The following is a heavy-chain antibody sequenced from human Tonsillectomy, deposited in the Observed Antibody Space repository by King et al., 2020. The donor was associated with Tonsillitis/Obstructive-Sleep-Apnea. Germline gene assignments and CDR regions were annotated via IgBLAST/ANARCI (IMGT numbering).Heavy chain of an antibody. CDR2: FYPGDSDT. CDR3: ARQIFWRGAHGDYRGYFDL. D-gene: IGHD4-17*01. CDR1: GYSFSSYW. V-gene: IGHV5-51*01. J-gene: IGHJ2*01. Sequence: VQLVESGAEVKKPGESLKISCKGSGYSFSSYWIAWVRQMPGKGLEWMGIFYPGDSDTKYSPSFQGQVTISADKSINTAYLQWSSLKASDTAIYYCARQIFWRGAHGDYRGYFDLGGLGPLAPVSS.